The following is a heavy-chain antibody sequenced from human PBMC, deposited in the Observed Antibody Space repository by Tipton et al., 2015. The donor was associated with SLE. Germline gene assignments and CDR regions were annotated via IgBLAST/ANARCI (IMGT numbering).Heavy chain of an antibody. CDR2: INHSGST. Sequence: LRLSCAVYGGSFSGYYWSWIRQPPGKGLEWIGEINHSGSTNYNPSLKSRVTISVDTSKNQCSLKLSSVTAADTAVYYCASLAYRKDSDYWGQGTLVTVSS. CDR3: ASLAYRKDSDY. D-gene: IGHD1-26*01. CDR1: GGSFSGYY. V-gene: IGHV4-34*01. J-gene: IGHJ4*02.